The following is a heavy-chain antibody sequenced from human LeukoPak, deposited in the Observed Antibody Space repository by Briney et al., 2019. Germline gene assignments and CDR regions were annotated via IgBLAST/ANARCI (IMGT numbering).Heavy chain of an antibody. CDR3: ARDMSSGAFDI. Sequence: GGSLRLSCAASGFTFSNYRTNWLRQAPGKGLEWVSSIGSSGSYIYYADSVKGRFTISRDNAKNSLYLQMNSLRAEDTAVYYCARDMSSGAFDIWGQGTMVTVSS. CDR2: IGSSGSYI. D-gene: IGHD1-26*01. V-gene: IGHV3-21*01. J-gene: IGHJ3*02. CDR1: GFTFSNYR.